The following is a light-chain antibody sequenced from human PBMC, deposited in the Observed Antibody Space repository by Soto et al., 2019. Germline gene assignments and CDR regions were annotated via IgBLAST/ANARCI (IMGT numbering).Light chain of an antibody. CDR1: SSDVGSYNL. J-gene: IGLJ2*01. CDR3: CSYAGSSTVV. V-gene: IGLV2-23*02. Sequence: QSALTQPASVSGSHGQSITISCTGTSSDVGSYNLVSWYQQHPGKAPKLMIYEVSKRPSGVSNRLSGSKTGNTASLTISGLQAEDEADYYCCSYAGSSTVVFGGGTKLTVL. CDR2: EVS.